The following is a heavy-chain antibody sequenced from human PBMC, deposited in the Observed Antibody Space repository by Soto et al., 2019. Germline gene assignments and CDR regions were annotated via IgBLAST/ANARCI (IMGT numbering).Heavy chain of an antibody. V-gene: IGHV1-46*01. J-gene: IGHJ2*01. CDR3: ARVRNGRYFDL. D-gene: IGHD2-8*01. Sequence: ASVKVSCKASGYTFTSYYMHWVRQAPGQGLEWMGIINPSGGSTSYAQKFQGRVTMTRDTSTSTAYMELSSLRSEDTAVYYCARVRNGRYFDLWGRGTLVTVSS. CDR1: GYTFTSYY. CDR2: INPSGGST.